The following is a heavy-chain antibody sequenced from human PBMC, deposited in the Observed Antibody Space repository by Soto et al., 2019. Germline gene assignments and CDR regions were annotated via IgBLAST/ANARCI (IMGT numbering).Heavy chain of an antibody. CDR2: ISSSSSYI. CDR1: EITFSSYR. Sequence: GGSLRLSCADSEITFSSYRMNWVRQAPGKGLEWVSSISSSSSYISYADSVKGRFTISRDNAENSLYLQMDSLRAEDTAVYYCARDPGPEIVVMRYTINWFDRWGQGTLVTVSS. D-gene: IGHD2-15*01. CDR3: ARDPGPEIVVMRYTINWFDR. V-gene: IGHV3-21*01. J-gene: IGHJ5*02.